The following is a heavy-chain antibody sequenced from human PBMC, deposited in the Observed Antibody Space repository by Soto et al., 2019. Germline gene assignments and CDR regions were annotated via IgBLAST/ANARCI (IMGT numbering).Heavy chain of an antibody. V-gene: IGHV4-39*01. CDR3: ARLGGYCSSTSCYALTNYYYYYMDV. D-gene: IGHD2-2*03. CDR1: GGSISSSSYY. CDR2: IYYSGST. J-gene: IGHJ6*03. Sequence: SETLSLTCTVSGGSISSSSYYWGWIRQPPGKGLEWIGSIYYSGSTYYNPSLKSRATISVDTSKNQFSLKLSSVTAADTAVYYCARLGGYCSSTSCYALTNYYYYYMDVWGKGTTVTVSS.